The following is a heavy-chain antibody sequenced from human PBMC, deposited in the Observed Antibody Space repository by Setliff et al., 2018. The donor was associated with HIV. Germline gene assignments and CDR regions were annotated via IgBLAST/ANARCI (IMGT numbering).Heavy chain of an antibody. J-gene: IGHJ3*02. V-gene: IGHV4-59*01. Sequence: SETLSLTCTVSGGSIGGYYWSWIRQPPGTGLEWLGCIYSGGSTNYNPSLESRVTISLDTSKNQLSLKLSSLTAADTAVYYCARDRPPSTVDMLGAFDRWGQGTMVTVSS. CDR1: GGSIGGYY. D-gene: IGHD4-17*01. CDR3: ARDRPPSTVDMLGAFDR. CDR2: IYSGGST.